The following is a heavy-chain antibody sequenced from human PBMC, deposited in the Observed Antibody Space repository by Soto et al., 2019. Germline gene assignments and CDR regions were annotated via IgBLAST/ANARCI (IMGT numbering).Heavy chain of an antibody. CDR3: TRGDYSSGWPALDY. CDR1: GYTFTSYG. Sequence: QVQLVQSGAEVKKPGASVKGSCKGSGYTFTSYGISWARQAPGQGPEWMGWISADTANTNYAQKLQGRVTMTTDTPTSTAYMEATSLRSDDTPVNYFTRGDYSSGWPALDYWGQGTLVTVSS. V-gene: IGHV1-18*01. CDR2: ISADTANT. D-gene: IGHD6-19*01. J-gene: IGHJ4*02.